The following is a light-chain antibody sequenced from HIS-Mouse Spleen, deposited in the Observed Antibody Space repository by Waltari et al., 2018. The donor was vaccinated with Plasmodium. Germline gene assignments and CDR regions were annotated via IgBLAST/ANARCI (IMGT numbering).Light chain of an antibody. CDR1: NIGRKR. Sequence: SYVLTQPPSVSVAPGKTARITCGGNNIGRKRAHWYQQKPGQAPVLVVYDDSDRPSGIPERFSGSNSGNTATLTISRVEAGDEADYYCQVWDSSSDHRVFGGGTKLTVL. J-gene: IGLJ3*02. CDR3: QVWDSSSDHRV. V-gene: IGLV3-21*03. CDR2: DDS.